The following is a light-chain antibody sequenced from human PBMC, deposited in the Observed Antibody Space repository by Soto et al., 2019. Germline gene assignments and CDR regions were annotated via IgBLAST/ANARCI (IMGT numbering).Light chain of an antibody. CDR2: GAS. CDR1: QSVSIN. V-gene: IGKV3-15*01. Sequence: EIVMTQSPATLSVSPGERATLYCRASQSVSINLAWYQQKPGQAPRLLIYGASTRATGIPARFSGSGSGTEFTLTISSLQSEDFAVYYCQQYNNWPRTFGQGTKVDIK. J-gene: IGKJ1*01. CDR3: QQYNNWPRT.